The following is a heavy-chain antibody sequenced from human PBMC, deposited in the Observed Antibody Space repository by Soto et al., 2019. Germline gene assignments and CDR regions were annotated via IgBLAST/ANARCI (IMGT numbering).Heavy chain of an antibody. Sequence: QVQLVESGGDLVKPGGSLRLSCAASGFTFSDNQMSWIRQAPGKGLEWIAYISNSGGTTYYADSVEGRFTISRDNAEKSLYLQMNSLRVDDTAVYYCAKDRYGPPSGYFDYWGPGIQVTVSA. J-gene: IGHJ4*02. CDR1: GFTFSDNQ. CDR2: ISNSGGTT. D-gene: IGHD3-16*02. CDR3: AKDRYGPPSGYFDY. V-gene: IGHV3-11*01.